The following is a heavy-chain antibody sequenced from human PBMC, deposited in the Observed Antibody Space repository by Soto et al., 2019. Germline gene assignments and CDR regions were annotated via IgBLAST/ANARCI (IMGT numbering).Heavy chain of an antibody. D-gene: IGHD3-22*01. V-gene: IGHV4-4*07. Sequence: PSESLSLTCTVSGGSISSYYWSWIRQPAVKGLEWIGRIYTSGSTNYNPSLKSRVTMSVDTSKNQFSLKLSSVTAADTAVYYCARAAYYYDSSGYLNWYFDLWGRGTLVTVSS. CDR3: ARAAYYYDSSGYLNWYFDL. J-gene: IGHJ2*01. CDR2: IYTSGST. CDR1: GGSISSYY.